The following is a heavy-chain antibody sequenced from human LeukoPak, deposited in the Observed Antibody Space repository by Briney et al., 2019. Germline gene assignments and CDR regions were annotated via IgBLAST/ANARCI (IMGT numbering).Heavy chain of an antibody. V-gene: IGHV4-39*07. CDR1: GGSISSSSYY. D-gene: IGHD3-10*01. CDR2: IYYSGST. CDR3: ARYGSGSYYYYGMDV. Sequence: SETLSLTCTVSGGSISSSSYYWGWIRQPPGKGLEWIGSIYYSGSTYYNPSLKSRVTISVDTSKNQFSLKLSSVTAADTAVYYCARYGSGSYYYYGMDVWGQGTTVTVSS. J-gene: IGHJ6*02.